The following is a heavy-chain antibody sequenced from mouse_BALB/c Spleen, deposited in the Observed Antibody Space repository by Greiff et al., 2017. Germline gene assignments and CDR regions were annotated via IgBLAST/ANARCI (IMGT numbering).Heavy chain of an antibody. CDR3: TRVSYSKDAWIAY. V-gene: IGHV5-6-4*01. CDR1: GFTFSSYT. CDR2: ISSGGSYT. Sequence: EVMLVESGGGLVKPGGSLKLSCAASGFTFSSYTMSWVRQTPEKRLEWVATISSGGSYTYYPDSVKGRFTISRDNAKNTLYLQMSSLKSEDTAMYYCTRVSYSKDAWIAYWGQGTLVTVSA. D-gene: IGHD2-5*01. J-gene: IGHJ3*01.